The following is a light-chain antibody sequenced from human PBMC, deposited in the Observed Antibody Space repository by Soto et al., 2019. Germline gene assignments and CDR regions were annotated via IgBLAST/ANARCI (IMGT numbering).Light chain of an antibody. CDR1: QGISSY. J-gene: IGKJ4*01. Sequence: DIQLTQSPSFLSASVGDRVTITCRASQGISSYLAWYQQKPGKAPKLLIYAASTLRSGVPSRFSGSGSGTEFTLTISSLTPEDFATYYCQQLNSYPFLTFGGGTKVEIK. V-gene: IGKV1-9*01. CDR2: AAS. CDR3: QQLNSYPFLT.